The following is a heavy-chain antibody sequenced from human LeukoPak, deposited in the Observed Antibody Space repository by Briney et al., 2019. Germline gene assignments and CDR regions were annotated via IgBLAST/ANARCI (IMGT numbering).Heavy chain of an antibody. J-gene: IGHJ3*02. CDR3: AKAQSLYRDAFNI. Sequence: GGSLRLSCAASGFTFSNYAMNCVRQAPGKGLECVSIISGSGGSTYYADSVKGRFTISRDNSQNTVYLQMNSLRAEDTAIYYCAKAQSLYRDAFNIWGQGTMVTVSS. CDR1: GFTFSNYA. V-gene: IGHV3-23*01. CDR2: ISGSGGST. D-gene: IGHD2-2*02.